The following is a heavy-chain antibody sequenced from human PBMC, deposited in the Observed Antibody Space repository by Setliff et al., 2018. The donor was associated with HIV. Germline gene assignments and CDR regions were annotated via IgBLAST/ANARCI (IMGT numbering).Heavy chain of an antibody. CDR3: ARQSGYTRGWDIFGVVAGSFDI. Sequence: SETLSLTCAVSGYSISTAYYWGWIRQPPGKGLEWIGSVYHSGTTYYNPSLKSRVTISVDTSKNQLSLRLNSVTAADTAVYYCARQSGYTRGWDIFGVVAGSFDIWGLGTMVTVSS. J-gene: IGHJ3*02. CDR1: GYSISTAYY. D-gene: IGHD3-3*01. CDR2: VYHSGTT. V-gene: IGHV4-38-2*01.